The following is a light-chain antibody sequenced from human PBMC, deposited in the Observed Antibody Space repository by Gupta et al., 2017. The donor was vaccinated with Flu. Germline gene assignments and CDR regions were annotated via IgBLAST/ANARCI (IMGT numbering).Light chain of an antibody. Sequence: SYVLTQPPSVSLAPGKTARITCEGDNIGSKSVHWYQQRPGQAPVLVVYDDSDRPSGIPERFSGSNFENTATLTISRVEAGDEADYYGQVWDNRSDRVVFGGGTTLTVL. CDR3: QVWDNRSDRVV. V-gene: IGLV3-21*03. CDR1: NIGSKS. CDR2: DDS. J-gene: IGLJ3*02.